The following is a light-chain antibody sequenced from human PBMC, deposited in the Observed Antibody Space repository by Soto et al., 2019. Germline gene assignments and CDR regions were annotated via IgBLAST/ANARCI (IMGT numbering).Light chain of an antibody. V-gene: IGKV3-20*01. J-gene: IGKJ4*01. Sequence: EIVLTQSPGTLSLSPGERATLSCRASPSVSSSYLAWYQQKPGQAPRLLIYGASSRATGIPDRFSGSGSGTDFTLTISRLESEDFAVYYCQQYDSSPLTFGGGTKVEIK. CDR3: QQYDSSPLT. CDR2: GAS. CDR1: PSVSSSY.